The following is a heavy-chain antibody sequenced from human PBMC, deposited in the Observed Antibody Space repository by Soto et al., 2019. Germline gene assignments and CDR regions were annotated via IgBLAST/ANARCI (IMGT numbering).Heavy chain of an antibody. CDR2: IIPIIGII. D-gene: IGHD4-4*01. CDR1: GYTFTRYA. CDR3: AGDPDSHYNDSHASSYP. V-gene: IGHV1-69*04. Sequence: SVKVSCKTSGYTFTRYAMHWVRQAPGQGLEWMGRIIPIIGIINYAQKFQGRVTISADKFTGTAYMELTGLRSDDTAVYYCAGDPDSHYNDSHASSYPWGQGTLVTVSS. J-gene: IGHJ5*02.